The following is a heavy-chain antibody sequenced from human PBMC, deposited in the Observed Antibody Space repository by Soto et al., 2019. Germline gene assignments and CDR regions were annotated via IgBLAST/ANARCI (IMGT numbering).Heavy chain of an antibody. V-gene: IGHV6-1*01. Sequence: SQTLSLTCAISGDSVSSNSAAWNWIRQSPSRGLEWLGRTYYRSEWYNDYAVSVKSRITINPDTSKNQFSLQLNSVTPEDTAVYYCARDWRGGDILTGYATHGWFDPWGQGTLVTVSS. CDR3: ARDWRGGDILTGYATHGWFDP. D-gene: IGHD3-9*01. CDR1: GDSVSSNSAA. J-gene: IGHJ5*02. CDR2: TYYRSEWYN.